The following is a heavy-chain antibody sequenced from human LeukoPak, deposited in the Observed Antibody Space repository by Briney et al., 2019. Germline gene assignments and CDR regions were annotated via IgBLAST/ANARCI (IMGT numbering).Heavy chain of an antibody. CDR1: GGSFSGYY. J-gene: IGHJ5*02. V-gene: IGHV4-34*01. Sequence: PSETLSLTCAVYGGSFSGYYWSWIRQPPGKGLEWIGEINHSGSTNYNPSLKSRVTMSVDTSKNQFSLKLSSVTAADTAVYYGARDIDDFEGWFDPWGQGTLVTVSS. CDR3: ARDIDDFEGWFDP. CDR2: INHSGST. D-gene: IGHD3-3*01.